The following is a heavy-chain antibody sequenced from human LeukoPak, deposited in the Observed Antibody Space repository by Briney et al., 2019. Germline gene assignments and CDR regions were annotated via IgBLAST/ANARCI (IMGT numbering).Heavy chain of an antibody. V-gene: IGHV4-59*08. CDR1: GGSISSYY. CDR2: IYYSGST. CDR3: ARLERGAIDY. D-gene: IGHD1-26*01. Sequence: PSETLSLTCTVSGGSISSYYWSWIRQPPGKGLEWIGYIYYSGSTNYNPSLKSRVTISVDTSKNQFSLKLSSVTAADTAVYYCARLERGAIDYWGQGTLVTVSS. J-gene: IGHJ4*02.